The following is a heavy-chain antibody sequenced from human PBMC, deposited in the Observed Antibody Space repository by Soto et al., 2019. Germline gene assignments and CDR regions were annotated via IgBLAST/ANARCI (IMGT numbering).Heavy chain of an antibody. CDR3: ARDQEGGATAAGDY. Sequence: QVQLVQSGAEVKKPGSSVKVSCKASGGTFSSYTISWVRQAPGQGLEWMGRIIPILGIANYAQKFQGRVTITADKSTSTAYMELSSLRSEDTAVYYWARDQEGGATAAGDYWGQGTLVTVSS. D-gene: IGHD2-21*02. J-gene: IGHJ4*02. V-gene: IGHV1-69*08. CDR1: GGTFSSYT. CDR2: IIPILGIA.